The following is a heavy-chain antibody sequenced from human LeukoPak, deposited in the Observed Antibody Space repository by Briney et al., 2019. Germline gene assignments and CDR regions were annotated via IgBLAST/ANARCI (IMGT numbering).Heavy chain of an antibody. V-gene: IGHV4-34*01. CDR2: IYHNGNT. J-gene: IGHJ4*02. D-gene: IGHD2-15*01. CDR1: GGSFSAYY. Sequence: SGTLSLTCAVYGGSFSAYYWSWIRQPPGKGLEWIGEIYHNGNTNYNPSLKSRVTISVDTSKNQFSLKLSSVTAADTAVYYCARGGYCSGGSCYYFDYWGQGTLVTVSS. CDR3: ARGGYCSGGSCYYFDY.